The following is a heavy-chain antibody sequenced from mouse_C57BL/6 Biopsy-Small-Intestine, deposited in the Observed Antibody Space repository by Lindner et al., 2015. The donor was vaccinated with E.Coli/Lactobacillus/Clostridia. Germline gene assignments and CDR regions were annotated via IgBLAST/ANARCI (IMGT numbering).Heavy chain of an antibody. D-gene: IGHD2-4*01. CDR2: IYIGNGYT. CDR1: GYTFTSYG. V-gene: IGHV1-58*01. Sequence: VQLQESGPELVRPGSSVKMSCKTSGYTFTSYGINWMKQRPGQGLEWIGYIYIGNGYTDYNEKFKGKATLTSDTSSSTAYMELRSLTSEDTAVYYCARRIYYDYDGWFAYWGQGTLVTVSA. J-gene: IGHJ3*01. CDR3: ARRIYYDYDGWFAY.